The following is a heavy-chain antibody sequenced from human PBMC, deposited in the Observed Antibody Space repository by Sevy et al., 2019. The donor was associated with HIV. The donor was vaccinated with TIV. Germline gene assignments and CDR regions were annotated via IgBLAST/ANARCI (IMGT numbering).Heavy chain of an antibody. CDR3: ARVCSGGSCYSGYFYYGMDV. CDR2: ISSSSSYI. V-gene: IGHV3-21*01. Sequence: GGSLRLSCAASGFTFSSYSMNWVRQAPGKGLEWVSSISSSSSYISYADSVKGRFTISRDNAKNSLYLQMNSLRAEDTAVYYCARVCSGGSCYSGYFYYGMDVWGQGTTVTVFS. J-gene: IGHJ6*02. CDR1: GFTFSSYS. D-gene: IGHD2-15*01.